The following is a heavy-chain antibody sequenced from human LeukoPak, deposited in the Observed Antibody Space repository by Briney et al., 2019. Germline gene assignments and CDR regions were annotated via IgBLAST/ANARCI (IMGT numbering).Heavy chain of an antibody. CDR2: IKQDGSEK. Sequence: GGSLRLSCAASGFTFSSYWMRSVPQAPGKGQGWVANIKQDGSEKYYVASVKVRFTISRDKAKNSLYLQMNRLRAEDTAVYYCARDQGPYGDYYFDFWGQGTLVTVSS. CDR1: GFTFSSYW. CDR3: ARDQGPYGDYYFDF. J-gene: IGHJ4*02. V-gene: IGHV3-7*01. D-gene: IGHD4-17*01.